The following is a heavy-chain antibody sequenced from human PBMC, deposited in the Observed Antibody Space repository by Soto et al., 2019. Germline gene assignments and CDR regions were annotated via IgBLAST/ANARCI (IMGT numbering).Heavy chain of an antibody. Sequence: GASVKVSCKDSGYTFTGYYIPWVRKAPEQGLEWMGWINPNSGGTNYAQKFQGRVTMTRDTSISTAYMELSRLRSDDTAVYYCAREDYDILTGPTGWYDPWGQGTLVTVSS. CDR2: INPNSGGT. D-gene: IGHD3-9*01. V-gene: IGHV1-2*02. CDR1: GYTFTGYY. J-gene: IGHJ5*02. CDR3: AREDYDILTGPTGWYDP.